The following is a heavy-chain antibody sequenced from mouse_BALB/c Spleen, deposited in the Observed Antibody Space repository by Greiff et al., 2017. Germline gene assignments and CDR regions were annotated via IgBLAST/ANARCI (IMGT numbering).Heavy chain of an antibody. CDR1: GISITTGNYR. CDR2: IYYSGTI. D-gene: IGHD1-1*01. V-gene: IGHV3-5*02. Sequence: VQLQQSGPGLVKPSQTVSLTCTVTGISITTGNYRWGWIRQFPGNKLEWIGYIYYSGTITYNPSLTSRTTITRDTSKNQYFLEMNSLTAEDTATYYCARYYYGGRFAYWGQGTLVTVSA. CDR3: ARYYYGGRFAY. J-gene: IGHJ3*01.